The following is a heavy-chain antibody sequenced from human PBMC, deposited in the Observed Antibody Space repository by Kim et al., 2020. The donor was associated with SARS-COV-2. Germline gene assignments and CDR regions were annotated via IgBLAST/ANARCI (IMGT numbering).Heavy chain of an antibody. Sequence: SETLSLTCPISGDSLKDYCWSWIRQPPGKGLEWIGCFSYSETPKYSPSLKSRVTFSPDMSKNQFSLQLASVTVADTAVYFCARVVLFGIHQWGQGIRVSVSS. CDR3: ARVVLFGIHQ. J-gene: IGHJ4*02. V-gene: IGHV4-59*13. D-gene: IGHD3-10*02. CDR2: FSYSETP. CDR1: GDSLKDYC.